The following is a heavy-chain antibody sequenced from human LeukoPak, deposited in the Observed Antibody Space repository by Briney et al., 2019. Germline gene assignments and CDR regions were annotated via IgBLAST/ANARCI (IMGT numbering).Heavy chain of an antibody. CDR2: IKSKTDGGTT. J-gene: IGHJ4*02. D-gene: IGHD3-3*01. CDR1: GFTFSNAW. CDR3: LYFWSGSSLVDY. Sequence: GGSLRLSCAASGFTFSNAWMSWVRQAPGMGLEWVGRIKSKTDGGTTDYAAPVKGRFTISRDDSKNTLYLEMYSLKTEDTAMYYCLYFWSGSSLVDYWGQGTLVTVSS. V-gene: IGHV3-15*01.